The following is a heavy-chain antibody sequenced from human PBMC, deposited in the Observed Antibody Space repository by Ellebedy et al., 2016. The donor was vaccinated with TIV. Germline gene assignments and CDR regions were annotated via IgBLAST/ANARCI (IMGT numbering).Heavy chain of an antibody. CDR2: ISGGGNT. CDR1: GFTLSTYA. Sequence: GESLKISCAASGFTLSTYAMTWVRQAPGTGLEWVSSISGGGNTYYADSVKGRFTISRDNSKNTLYLQINSLRAEDTAVYYCAKGCGGSCYWEAYWGQGTLVTVSS. J-gene: IGHJ4*02. D-gene: IGHD2-15*01. V-gene: IGHV3-23*01. CDR3: AKGCGGSCYWEAY.